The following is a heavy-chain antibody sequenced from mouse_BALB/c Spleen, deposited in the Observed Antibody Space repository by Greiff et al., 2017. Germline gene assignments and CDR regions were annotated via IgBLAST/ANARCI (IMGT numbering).Heavy chain of an antibody. J-gene: IGHJ2*01. V-gene: IGHV5-6-5*01. CDR2: ISSGGST. Sequence: EVKLMESGGGLVKPGGSLKLSCAASGFTFSSYAMSWVRQTPEKRLEWVASISSGGSTYYPDSVKGRFTISRDNARNILYLQMSSLRSEDTAMYYCAREGLRLLDYWGQGTTLTVSS. D-gene: IGHD1-2*01. CDR1: GFTFSSYA. CDR3: AREGLRLLDY.